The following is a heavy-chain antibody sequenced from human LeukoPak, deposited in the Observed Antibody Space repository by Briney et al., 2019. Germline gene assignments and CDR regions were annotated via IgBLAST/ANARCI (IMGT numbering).Heavy chain of an antibody. CDR2: ISSSSSYT. Sequence: KPGGSLRLSCAASGFTFSAYYMSWIRQAPGKGLEWVSFISSSSSYTNYADSVKGRFTISRDNAKNSLYLQMNSLRADDTAVYYCTRRGHNGYFDYWGQGTLVTVSS. D-gene: IGHD1-14*01. J-gene: IGHJ4*02. CDR3: TRRGHNGYFDY. CDR1: GFTFSAYY. V-gene: IGHV3-11*03.